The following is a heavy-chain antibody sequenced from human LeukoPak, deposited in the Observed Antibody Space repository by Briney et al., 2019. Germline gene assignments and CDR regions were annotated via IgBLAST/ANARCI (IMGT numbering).Heavy chain of an antibody. CDR3: ARVSYDSSGYYYTIPYYFDY. CDR2: IYYSGST. V-gene: IGHV4-59*01. D-gene: IGHD3-22*01. CDR1: GGSISSYY. J-gene: IGHJ4*02. Sequence: SGTLSLTCTVSGGSISSYYWSWIRQPPGKGLEWIGYIYYSGSTNYNPSLKSRVTISVDTSKNQFSLKLCSVTAADTAVYYCARVSYDSSGYYYTIPYYFDYWGQGTLVTVSS.